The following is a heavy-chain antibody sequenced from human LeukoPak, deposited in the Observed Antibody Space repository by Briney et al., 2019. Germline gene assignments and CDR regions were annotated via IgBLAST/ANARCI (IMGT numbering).Heavy chain of an antibody. J-gene: IGHJ5*02. V-gene: IGHV4-61*02. Sequence: PSQTLSLTCTVSGGSISSGSYYWSWIRQPAGKGLEWIGRIYTSGSTNYNPSLKSRVTISVDTSKNQFSLKLSSVTAADTAVYYCARDYYDFWSGYGAQDQSWFDPWGQGTLVTVSS. CDR1: GGSISSGSYY. D-gene: IGHD3-3*01. CDR3: ARDYYDFWSGYGAQDQSWFDP. CDR2: IYTSGST.